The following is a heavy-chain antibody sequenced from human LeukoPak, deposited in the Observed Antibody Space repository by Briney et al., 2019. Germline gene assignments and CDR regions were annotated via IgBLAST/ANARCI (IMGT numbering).Heavy chain of an antibody. CDR1: GFTFSSYV. V-gene: IGHV3-33*01. CDR3: AREDIVVVRAAIGYYYGMDV. CDR2: IWYDGSNQ. Sequence: GGALRLSCAASGFTFSSYVMHSVPQAPGKGLEGVAVIWYDGSNQYYADSVKGRFTISRDNSKNTMYVQMNSMRVEDTAVYYCAREDIVVVRAAIGYYYGMDVWGQGTTVTVSS. J-gene: IGHJ6*02. D-gene: IGHD2-2*01.